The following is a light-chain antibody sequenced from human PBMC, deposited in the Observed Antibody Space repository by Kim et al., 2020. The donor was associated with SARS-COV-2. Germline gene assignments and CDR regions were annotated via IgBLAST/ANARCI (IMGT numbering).Light chain of an antibody. CDR1: SSSIGSNP. CDR2: TNS. Sequence: GQRVTISCSGSSSSIGSNPINWYQQLPGTAPKLLIYTNSQRPSGVPDRFSGSKSGTSASLAISGLQSEDEADYYCAAWDDSLNGVVFGGGTQLTVL. J-gene: IGLJ2*01. CDR3: AAWDDSLNGVV. V-gene: IGLV1-44*01.